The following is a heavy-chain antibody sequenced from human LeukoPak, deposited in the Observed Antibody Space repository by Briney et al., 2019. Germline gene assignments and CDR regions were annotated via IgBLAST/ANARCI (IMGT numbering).Heavy chain of an antibody. CDR3: ARHQNYYDSSGYYPGGFDY. J-gene: IGHJ4*02. V-gene: IGHV4-59*08. CDR2: IYYSGST. CDR1: GGSISSYY. Sequence: SETLSLTCTVSGGSISSYYWSWIRQPPGKGLEWIGYIYYSGSTNCNPSLKSRVTISVDTSKNQFSLKLSSVTAADTAVYYCARHQNYYDSSGYYPGGFDYWGQGTLVTVSS. D-gene: IGHD3-22*01.